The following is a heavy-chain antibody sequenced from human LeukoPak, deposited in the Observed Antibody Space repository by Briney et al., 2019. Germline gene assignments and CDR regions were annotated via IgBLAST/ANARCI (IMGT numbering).Heavy chain of an antibody. V-gene: IGHV3-21*01. J-gene: IGHJ6*03. CDR3: ARGEELVNYYYMDV. Sequence: PGGSLRLSCAASGFTFSSYSMNWVRQAPGKGLGWVSSISSSSSYIYYADSVKGRFTISRDNAKNSLYLQMNSLRAEDTAVYYCARGEELVNYYYMDVWGKGTTVTVSS. CDR2: ISSSSSYI. CDR1: GFTFSSYS. D-gene: IGHD6-13*01.